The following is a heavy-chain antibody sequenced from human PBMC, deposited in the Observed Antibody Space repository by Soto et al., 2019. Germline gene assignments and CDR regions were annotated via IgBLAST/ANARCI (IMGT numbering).Heavy chain of an antibody. V-gene: IGHV1-2*04. CDR1: GYTFTGYF. CDR2: INPNSGVT. Sequence: QVQLVQSGAEVKKPGASVKVSCKASGYTFTGYFIHWVRQAPGQGLEWMGWINPNSGVTHYAQKFQEWCNMTRDTSINTAYMELTSLRSDDTAVYYCARGDRQPGTYSEYWGRGTLVTVSS. J-gene: IGHJ4*01. CDR3: ARGDRQPGTYSEY. D-gene: IGHD3-16*01.